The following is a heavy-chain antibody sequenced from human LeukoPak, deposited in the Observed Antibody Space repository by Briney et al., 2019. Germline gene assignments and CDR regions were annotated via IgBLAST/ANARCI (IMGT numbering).Heavy chain of an antibody. Sequence: PSETLSLTCTVSGYSISSGYYWGWIRQPPGKGLEWIGSIYHSGSTYYNPSLKSRVTISVDTSKNQFSLKLSSVTAADTAVYYCARAPFVVVTAILGYYFDYWGQGTLVTVSS. CDR1: GYSISSGYY. CDR3: ARAPFVVVTAILGYYFDY. V-gene: IGHV4-38-2*02. D-gene: IGHD2-21*02. CDR2: IYHSGST. J-gene: IGHJ4*02.